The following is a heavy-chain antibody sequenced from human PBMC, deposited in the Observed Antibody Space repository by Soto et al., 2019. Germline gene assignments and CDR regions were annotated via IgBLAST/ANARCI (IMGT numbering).Heavy chain of an antibody. J-gene: IGHJ4*02. V-gene: IGHV3-23*01. CDR3: ATTRGSPYFFDY. D-gene: IGHD3-10*01. Sequence: HPGGSLRLSCAASGFTFSSYAMNWVRQAPGKGLEWVSAISGSGGSTYYADSVKGRFTISRDNSKNTLYLQMNSLRAEDTAVYYCATTRGSPYFFDYWGQGTLVTVSS. CDR1: GFTFSSYA. CDR2: ISGSGGST.